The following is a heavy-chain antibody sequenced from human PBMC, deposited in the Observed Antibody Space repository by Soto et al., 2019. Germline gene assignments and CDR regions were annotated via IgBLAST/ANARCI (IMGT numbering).Heavy chain of an antibody. V-gene: IGHV4-59*01. CDR1: GGSTSSYY. CDR3: AATPRY. D-gene: IGHD2-15*01. J-gene: IGHJ4*02. CDR2: IYYSGST. Sequence: QVQMQESGPGLVNPSETLSLTCSVSGGSTSSYYWSWIRQPPGKGLEWIGYIYYSGSTDYSPSLKSRVTMSIDTSQNQVSLKLTSVTTADTAVYYCAATPRYWGQATLVTVSS.